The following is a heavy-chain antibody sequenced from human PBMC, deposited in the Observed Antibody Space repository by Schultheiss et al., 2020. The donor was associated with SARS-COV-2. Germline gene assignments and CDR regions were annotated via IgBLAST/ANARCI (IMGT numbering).Heavy chain of an antibody. CDR1: GYTFTSYG. V-gene: IGHV1-18*01. J-gene: IGHJ4*02. Sequence: ASVKVSCKASGYTFTSYGISWVRQAPGQGLEWMGWISAYNGNTNYAQKFQGWVTMTRDTSISTAYMELSRLRSDDTAVYYCARGTRITIFGVVWLPNLDYWGQGTLVTVSS. D-gene: IGHD3-3*01. CDR2: ISAYNGNT. CDR3: ARGTRITIFGVVWLPNLDY.